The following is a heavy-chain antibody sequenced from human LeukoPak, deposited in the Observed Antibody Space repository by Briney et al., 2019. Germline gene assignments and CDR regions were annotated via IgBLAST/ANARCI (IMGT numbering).Heavy chain of an antibody. V-gene: IGHV1-46*01. CDR3: ARDGGSYYSRPFDY. CDR2: INPSGGST. CDR1: GGTFSSYA. J-gene: IGHJ4*02. D-gene: IGHD1-26*01. Sequence: GSSVKVSCKASGGTFSSYAISWVRQAPGQGLEWMGIINPSGGSTSYAQKFQGRVTMTRDTSTSTVYMELSSLRSEDTAVYYCARDGGSYYSRPFDYWGQGTLVTVSS.